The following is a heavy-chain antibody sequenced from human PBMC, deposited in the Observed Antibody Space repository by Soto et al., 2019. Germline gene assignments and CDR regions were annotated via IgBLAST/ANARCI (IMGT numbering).Heavy chain of an antibody. J-gene: IGHJ3*02. D-gene: IGHD1-1*01. Sequence: QVQLQQWGAGLLKPSETLSLTCAVYGGFVSSGSYYWSWIRQPPGKGLEWIGEMSHSGGTHFNPSLKSRVSISVDTSKNQFSLKMRSVTAADTALYYCARVERGTATTVVDAFDIWGPGTMVTVSS. V-gene: IGHV4-34*01. CDR1: GGFVSSGSYY. CDR3: ARVERGTATTVVDAFDI. CDR2: MSHSGGT.